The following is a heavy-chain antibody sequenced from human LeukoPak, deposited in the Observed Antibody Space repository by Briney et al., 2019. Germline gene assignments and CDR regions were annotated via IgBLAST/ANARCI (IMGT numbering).Heavy chain of an antibody. V-gene: IGHV4-31*03. CDR3: GGSGY. CDR2: MYYSGRT. J-gene: IGHJ4*02. D-gene: IGHD3-10*01. Sequence: SETLSLTCTVSGASISSSGYYWTWIRQQPGKGLEWIGSMYYSGRTCYSPSLRSRPSISLDTSKNQFSLNLISVTAADTAVYYCGGSGYWGQGTLVTVSS. CDR1: GASISSSGYY.